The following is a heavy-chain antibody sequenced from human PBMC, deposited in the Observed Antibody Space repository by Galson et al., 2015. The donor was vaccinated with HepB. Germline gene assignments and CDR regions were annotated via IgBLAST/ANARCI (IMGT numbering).Heavy chain of an antibody. V-gene: IGHV3-21*01. CDR3: ARDWRERNAFGI. CDR2: ISSSSSYI. J-gene: IGHJ3*02. Sequence: SLRLSCAASGFTFSSYSMNWVRQAPGKGLEWVSSISSSSSYIYYADSVKGRFTISRDNAKNSLYLQMNSLRAEDTAVYYCARDWRERNAFGIWGQGTMVTVSS. CDR1: GFTFSSYS.